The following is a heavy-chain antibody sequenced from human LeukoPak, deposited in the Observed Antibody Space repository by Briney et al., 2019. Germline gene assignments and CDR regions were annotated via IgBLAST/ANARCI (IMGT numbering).Heavy chain of an antibody. CDR3: ARPQDQHVATDAFDN. CDR1: GYTFTNYY. CDR2: INPSGGST. Sequence: ASVKVSCKASGYTFTNYYMHWVRQAPGQGLEWMGIINPSGGSTSYAQKFQDRVTMTRDTSTSTVYMELRSLGSDDTAVYYCARPQDQHVATDAFDNWGQGTMVTVSS. J-gene: IGHJ3*02. D-gene: IGHD2-15*01. V-gene: IGHV1-46*01.